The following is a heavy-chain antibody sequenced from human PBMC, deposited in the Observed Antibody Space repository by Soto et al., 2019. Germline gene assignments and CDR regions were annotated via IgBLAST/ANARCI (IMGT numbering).Heavy chain of an antibody. CDR2: FDPEDGET. Sequence: ASVKVSCKVSGYTLTELSMHWVRQAPGKGLEWMGGFDPEDGETIYAQKFQGRVTMTEDTSTDTAYMELSSLRSEDTAVYYCATEAAAASRRGVYYYGMDVWGQGTTVTVS. D-gene: IGHD6-13*01. V-gene: IGHV1-24*01. CDR1: GYTLTELS. CDR3: ATEAAAASRRGVYYYGMDV. J-gene: IGHJ6*02.